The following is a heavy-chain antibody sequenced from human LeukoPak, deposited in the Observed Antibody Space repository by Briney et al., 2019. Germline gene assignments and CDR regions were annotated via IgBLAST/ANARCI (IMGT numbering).Heavy chain of an antibody. CDR2: ISGSGGST. CDR1: GFTFSSYA. J-gene: IGHJ4*02. D-gene: IGHD5-18*01. V-gene: IGHV3-23*01. CDR3: AKVHRGYSYGYPQGDY. Sequence: PGGSLRLSCAASGFTFSSYAMSWVRQAPGQGLEWVSAISGSGGSTYYADSVKGRFTISRDNSKNTLYLQMNSLRAEDTAVYYCAKVHRGYSYGYPQGDYWGQGTLVTVSS.